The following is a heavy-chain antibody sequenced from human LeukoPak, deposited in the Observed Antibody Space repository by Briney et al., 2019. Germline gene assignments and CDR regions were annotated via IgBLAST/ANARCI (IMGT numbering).Heavy chain of an antibody. CDR2: IKQDGSEK. CDR3: ASEQSGNYYRPFDS. CDR1: GFTLSSYW. Sequence: GGSLRLSCAASGFTLSSYWMSWVRQAPGKGLEWVANIKQDGSEKYYVDSVKGRFTISRDNARNSLYLQMNSLRAEDTAVYYCASEQSGNYYRPFDSWGQGTLVTVSS. J-gene: IGHJ4*02. V-gene: IGHV3-7*01. D-gene: IGHD1-26*01.